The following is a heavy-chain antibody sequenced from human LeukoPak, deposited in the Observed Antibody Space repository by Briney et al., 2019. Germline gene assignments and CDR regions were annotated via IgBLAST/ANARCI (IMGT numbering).Heavy chain of an antibody. J-gene: IGHJ4*02. Sequence: GGSLRLSCSASGFTFSSYAMHWVRQAPGEGLEYVSAISSNGGSTYYADSVKGRFTISRDNSKNTLYLQMSSLRAEDTAVYYCVKDRSPGGYSSGWYNFYFDYWGQGTLVTVSS. CDR2: ISSNGGST. CDR1: GFTFSSYA. V-gene: IGHV3-64D*06. CDR3: VKDRSPGGYSSGWYNFYFDY. D-gene: IGHD6-19*01.